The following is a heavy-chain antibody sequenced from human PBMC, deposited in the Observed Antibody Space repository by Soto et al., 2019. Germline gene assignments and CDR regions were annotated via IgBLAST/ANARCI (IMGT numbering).Heavy chain of an antibody. J-gene: IGHJ5*02. CDR3: ARGGSSWYGAWFDP. V-gene: IGHV4-59*02. CDR1: GGSVSSSY. Sequence: PSETLSLTCTVSGGSVSSSYWSWIRQPPGKGLEWIGYIYDDVSTNYSPSLKSRVTISVDTSKNHFSLKLSSVTAADTAVYYCARGGSSWYGAWFDPWGQGTLVTVSS. CDR2: IYDDVST. D-gene: IGHD6-13*01.